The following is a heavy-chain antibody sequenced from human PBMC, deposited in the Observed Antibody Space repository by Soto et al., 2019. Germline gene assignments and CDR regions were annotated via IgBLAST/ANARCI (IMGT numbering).Heavy chain of an antibody. V-gene: IGHV3-74*01. CDR2: INTDGTNS. D-gene: IGHD2-15*01. J-gene: IGHJ5*02. CDR3: AREFCSGGNCYTYYFDP. CDR1: GLTFNRYW. Sequence: PGGSLRLSCAASGLTFNRYWMHWVRHAPGKGLVWVSHINTDGTNSNYADSVKGRFTISRDNAKSTLFLQMNSLRDEDTAVYYCAREFCSGGNCYTYYFDPWGQGTVVTVSS.